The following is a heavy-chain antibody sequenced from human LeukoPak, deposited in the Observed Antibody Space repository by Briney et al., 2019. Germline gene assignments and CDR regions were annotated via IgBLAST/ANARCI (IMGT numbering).Heavy chain of an antibody. V-gene: IGHV1-2*02. CDR2: INPNSGST. CDR3: TRDRGYGWYVSDH. Sequence: ASVTVSCKASGYTFIGHFIHWVRQAPGQGLEWMGWINPNSGSTNYAQKFKGRVTMTRDTSISTTYMELNSLRSDDTALYYCTRDRGYGWYVSDHWGQGTLVTVSS. CDR1: GYTFIGHF. D-gene: IGHD6-19*01. J-gene: IGHJ4*02.